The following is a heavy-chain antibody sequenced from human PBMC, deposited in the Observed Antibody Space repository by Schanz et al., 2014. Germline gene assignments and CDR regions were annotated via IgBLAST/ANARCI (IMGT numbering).Heavy chain of an antibody. J-gene: IGHJ4*02. CDR2: ISSGGSDT. Sequence: VQLVESGGGLVQPGRSLRLSCAASGFTFSDYYMSWIRQAPGKGPEWVSYISSGGSDTYYADSVQGRFTISRDNSKNALYLQMTSLRTEDTAVYFCAKSYDTSGYSGFDYWGQGTLVTVSS. CDR1: GFTFSDYY. CDR3: AKSYDTSGYSGFDY. V-gene: IGHV3-11*06. D-gene: IGHD3-22*01.